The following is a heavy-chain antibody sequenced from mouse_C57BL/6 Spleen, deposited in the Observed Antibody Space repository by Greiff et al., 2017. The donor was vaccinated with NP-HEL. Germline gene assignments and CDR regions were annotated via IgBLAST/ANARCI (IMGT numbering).Heavy chain of an antibody. D-gene: IGHD1-1*01. CDR1: GYAFSSSW. CDR2: IYPGDGDT. J-gene: IGHJ3*01. CDR3: ARWDYYGSREFAY. Sequence: QVQLKQSGPELVKPGASVKISCKASGYAFSSSWMNWVKQRPGKGLEWIGRIYPGDGDTNYNGKFKGKATLTADKSSSTAYMQLSSLTSEDSAVYFCARWDYYGSREFAYWGQGTLVTVSA. V-gene: IGHV1-82*01.